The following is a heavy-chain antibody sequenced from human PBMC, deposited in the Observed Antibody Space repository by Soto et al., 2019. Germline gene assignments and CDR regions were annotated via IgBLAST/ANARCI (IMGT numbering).Heavy chain of an antibody. CDR1: GYTFTSYG. J-gene: IGHJ5*02. CDR3: AREPPPVRRPMGWLDP. V-gene: IGHV1-18*01. Sequence: QVQLVQSGAEVKKPGASVKVSCKASGYTFTSYGISWVRQAPGQGLEWMGWISAYNGNTNYAQKLQGRVTSTTDTPTSTAYTQLRSRSSDDTAVYYRAREPPPVRRPMGWLDPCRQGTLVTLSS. D-gene: IGHD3-10*01. CDR2: ISAYNGNT.